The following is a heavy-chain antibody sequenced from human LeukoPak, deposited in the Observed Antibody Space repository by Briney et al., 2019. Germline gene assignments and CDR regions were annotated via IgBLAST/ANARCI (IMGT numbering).Heavy chain of an antibody. J-gene: IGHJ3*02. CDR3: ARDPDYYDSSGYCYADAFDI. CDR1: GFTFSSYS. CDR2: ISSSSSYI. V-gene: IGHV3-21*01. D-gene: IGHD3-22*01. Sequence: GGSLRLSCEASGFTFSSYSMNWVRQAPGKGLEWVSSISSSSSYIYYADSVKGRFTISRDNAKNSLYLQMNRLRAEDTAVYYCARDPDYYDSSGYCYADAFDIWGQGTMVTVSS.